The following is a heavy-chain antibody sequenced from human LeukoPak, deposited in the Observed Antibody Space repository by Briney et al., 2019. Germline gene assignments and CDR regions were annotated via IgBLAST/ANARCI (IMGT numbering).Heavy chain of an antibody. CDR2: ISSSDSTI. CDR3: ARDGDYNDYVWGSYRGGYFDY. V-gene: IGHV3-48*03. J-gene: IGHJ4*02. Sequence: GGSLRLSCAASGFIFSSYEMNWVRQAPGEGLEWISYISSSDSTIYYADSVKGRFTISRGNAKNSLYLQMNSLRAEDSAVYYCARDGDYNDYVWGSYRGGYFDYWGQGTLVTVSS. CDR1: GFIFSSYE. D-gene: IGHD3-16*02.